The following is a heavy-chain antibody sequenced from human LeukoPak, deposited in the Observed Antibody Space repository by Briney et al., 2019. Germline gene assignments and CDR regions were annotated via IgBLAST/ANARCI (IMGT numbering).Heavy chain of an antibody. V-gene: IGHV3-21*01. CDR2: ISSSSSYI. J-gene: IGHJ4*02. D-gene: IGHD2-21*01. Sequence: GGSLILSCAASGFTFSSYSMNWVRQAPGKGLEWVSSISSSSSYIYYADSVKGRFTISRDNAKNSLYLQMNSLRAEDTAVYYCARDGGALGFDYWGQGTLVTVSS. CDR1: GFTFSSYS. CDR3: ARDGGALGFDY.